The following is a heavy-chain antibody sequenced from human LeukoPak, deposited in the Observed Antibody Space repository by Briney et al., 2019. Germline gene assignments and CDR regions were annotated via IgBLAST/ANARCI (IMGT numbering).Heavy chain of an antibody. J-gene: IGHJ4*02. CDR2: IYYSGST. Sequence: SETLSLTCTVSGGSISSSSYYWGWIRQPPGKGLEWIGSIYYSGSTYYNPSLKSRVTISVDTSKTQFSLKLSSVTAADTAVYYCARGKRIAARQYYFDYWGQGTLVTVSS. D-gene: IGHD6-6*01. V-gene: IGHV4-39*07. CDR1: GGSISSSSYY. CDR3: ARGKRIAARQYYFDY.